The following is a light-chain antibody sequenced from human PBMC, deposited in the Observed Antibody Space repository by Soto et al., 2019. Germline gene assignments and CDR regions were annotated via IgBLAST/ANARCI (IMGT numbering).Light chain of an antibody. Sequence: QSALTQPASVSGSPGQSITISCTGASSDVVSYYLVSWYQQYPGKAPNLIIYEGTRRPSGVSDRFSGSNSGNTASLTISGLQAEDEADYYCCSYAGSATLDVVFGGGTKLTVL. CDR3: CSYAGSATLDVV. CDR1: SSDVVSYYL. V-gene: IGLV2-23*01. CDR2: EGT. J-gene: IGLJ2*01.